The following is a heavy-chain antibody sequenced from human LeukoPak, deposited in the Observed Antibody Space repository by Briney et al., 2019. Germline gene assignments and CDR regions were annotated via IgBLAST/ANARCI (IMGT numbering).Heavy chain of an antibody. Sequence: SETLSLTCTVSGGSISSYYWSWLRQPPGKGREWIGYIYYSGSTNYNPSLKSRVTISVDTSKNQFSLKLSSVTAADTAVYYCARGYMIDYWGQGTLVTVSS. CDR2: IYYSGST. J-gene: IGHJ4*02. CDR3: ARGYMIDY. D-gene: IGHD5-12*01. V-gene: IGHV4-59*01. CDR1: GGSISSYY.